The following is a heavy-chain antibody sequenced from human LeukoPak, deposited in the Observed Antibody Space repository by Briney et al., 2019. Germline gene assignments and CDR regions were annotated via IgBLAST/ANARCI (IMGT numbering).Heavy chain of an antibody. J-gene: IGHJ5*02. CDR3: AREDIIVVPPSRPFDP. CDR2: INPNSGNT. D-gene: IGHD2-2*01. CDR1: RYTFTSYD. Sequence: ASVKVSCKASRYTFTSYDINWVRQATGQGLEWMGWINPNSGNTGYAQKFQGRVTLTRDTSTSTAYMELSSLRSEDTAVYYCAREDIIVVPPSRPFDPWGQGTLVTVSS. V-gene: IGHV1-8*03.